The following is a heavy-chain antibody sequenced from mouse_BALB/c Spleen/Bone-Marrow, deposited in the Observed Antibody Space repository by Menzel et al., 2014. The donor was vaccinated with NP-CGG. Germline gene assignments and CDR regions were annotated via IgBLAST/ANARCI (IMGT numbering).Heavy chain of an antibody. CDR1: GFTFSSYA. Sequence: EVKLEESGGGLVKPGGSLKLSCAASGFTFSSYAMSWVRQTPEKRLEWVATISSGGSYTYYPDSVKGRFTTSRDNAKNTLYLQMSSLRSEDTAMYYCARHYYGSSYYFDYWGQGTTLTVSS. J-gene: IGHJ2*01. D-gene: IGHD1-1*01. CDR3: ARHYYGSSYYFDY. V-gene: IGHV5-9-3*01. CDR2: ISSGGSYT.